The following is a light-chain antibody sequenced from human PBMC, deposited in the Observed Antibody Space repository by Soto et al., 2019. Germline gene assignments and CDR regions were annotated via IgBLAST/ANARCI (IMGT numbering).Light chain of an antibody. V-gene: IGKV3-11*01. Sequence: EIVLTQSPATLSLSPGERATLSCRASQSVSSYLAWYQQNPGQAPRLLIYDASNRATGIPARFSGSGSGTDFTLTISSLEPEYFAVYYCQQRSTFGQGTKVEIK. CDR3: QQRST. CDR1: QSVSSY. J-gene: IGKJ1*01. CDR2: DAS.